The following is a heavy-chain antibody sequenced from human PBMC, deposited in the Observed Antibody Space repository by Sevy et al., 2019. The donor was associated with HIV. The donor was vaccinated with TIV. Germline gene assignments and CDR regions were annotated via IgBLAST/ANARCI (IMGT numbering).Heavy chain of an antibody. V-gene: IGHV5-51*01. CDR1: GYRFADYW. J-gene: IGHJ6*02. CDR2: IYPGDSVT. CDR3: ARGARGTLPAYYYYTLNV. Sequence: GESLKISCKASGYRFADYWIGWVRQMPGKGLEYMGIIYPGDSVTRYSRPFQGQVTISVDKSISTAYLQWSSLKASDSAIYYCARGARGTLPAYYYYTLNVWGQGTTVTVSS. D-gene: IGHD1-1*01.